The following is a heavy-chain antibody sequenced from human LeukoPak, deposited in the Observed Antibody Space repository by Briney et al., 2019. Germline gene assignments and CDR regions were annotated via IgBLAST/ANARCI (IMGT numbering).Heavy chain of an antibody. CDR2: IYYSGST. CDR3: ARQGGTAMAD. CDR1: GGSISSSSYY. V-gene: IGHV4-39*01. D-gene: IGHD5-18*01. J-gene: IGHJ4*02. Sequence: SETLSLTCTVSGGSISSSSYYWGWIRQPPGKGLEWIGSIYYSGSTYYNPSLKSRVTISVDTSKNQFSLKLSSVTAADTAVYYCARQGGTAMADWGQGTLVTVSS.